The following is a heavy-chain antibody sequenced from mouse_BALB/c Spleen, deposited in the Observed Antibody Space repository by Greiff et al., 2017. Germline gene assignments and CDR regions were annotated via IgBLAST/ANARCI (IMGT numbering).Heavy chain of an antibody. J-gene: IGHJ3*01. CDR3: ARGRDAWFAY. CDR2: ISSGGSYT. D-gene: IGHD3-3*01. CDR1: GFTFSSYA. Sequence: EVMLVESGGGLVKPGGSLKLSCAASGFTFSSYAMSWVRQTPEKRLEWVATISSGGSYTYYPDSVKGRFTISRDNAKNTLYLQMSSLRSEDTAMYYCARGRDAWFAYWGQGTLVTVSA. V-gene: IGHV5-9-1*01.